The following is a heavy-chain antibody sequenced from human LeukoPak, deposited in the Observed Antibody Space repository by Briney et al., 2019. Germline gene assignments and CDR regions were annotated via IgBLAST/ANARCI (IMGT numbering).Heavy chain of an antibody. CDR2: IRYDGIKK. D-gene: IGHD1-26*01. V-gene: IGHV3-30*02. J-gene: IGHJ3*02. CDR3: ARWENDAFDI. Sequence: GGSLRLSCAASGFIFSSYGMHWVRQAPGKGLEWVAFIRYDGIKKYYADSVKGRFTISRDNSKNTLYLQMNSLRAEDTGVYYCARWENDAFDIWGQGTMVTVSS. CDR1: GFIFSSYG.